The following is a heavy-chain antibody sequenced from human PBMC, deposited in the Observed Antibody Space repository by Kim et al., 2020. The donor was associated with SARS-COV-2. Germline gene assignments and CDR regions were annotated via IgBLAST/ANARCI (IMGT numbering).Heavy chain of an antibody. V-gene: IGHV3-7*01. CDR2: IKQDGSEK. CDR1: GFTFSSYW. CDR3: ARVLRYFDWLLGGDY. J-gene: IGHJ4*02. Sequence: GGSLRLSCAASGFTFSSYWMSWVRQAPGKGLEWVANIKQDGSEKYYVDSVKGRFTISRDNAKNSLYLQMNSLRAEDTAVYYCARVLRYFDWLLGGDYWGQGTLVTVSS. D-gene: IGHD3-9*01.